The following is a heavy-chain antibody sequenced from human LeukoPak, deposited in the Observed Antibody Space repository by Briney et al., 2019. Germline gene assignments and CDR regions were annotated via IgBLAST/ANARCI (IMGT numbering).Heavy chain of an antibody. D-gene: IGHD5-18*01. CDR2: ISAYNGNT. Sequence: GASVKVSCKASGYTFTSYGISWVRQAPGQGLEWMGWISAYNGNTNYAQKLQGRVTMTTDTSTSTAYMELRSLRSDDTAVYYCARDSIVGDSYGLRLYYYYYGMDVWGQGTTVTVSS. V-gene: IGHV1-18*01. CDR3: ARDSIVGDSYGLRLYYYYYGMDV. CDR1: GYTFTSYG. J-gene: IGHJ6*02.